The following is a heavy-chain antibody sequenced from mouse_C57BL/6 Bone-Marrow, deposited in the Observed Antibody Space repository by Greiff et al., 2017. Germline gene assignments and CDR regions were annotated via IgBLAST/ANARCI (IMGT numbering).Heavy chain of an antibody. CDR3: ARYPRTRNYFDY. J-gene: IGHJ2*01. Sequence: DVMLVESGGGLVQPGGSLSLSCAASGFTFTDYYMSWVRQPPGKALEWLGFIRNKANGYTTEYSASVKGRFTISRDNSQSILYLQMNALRAEDSATYYCARYPRTRNYFDYWGQGTTLTVSS. V-gene: IGHV7-3*01. CDR2: IRNKANGYTT. CDR1: GFTFTDYY.